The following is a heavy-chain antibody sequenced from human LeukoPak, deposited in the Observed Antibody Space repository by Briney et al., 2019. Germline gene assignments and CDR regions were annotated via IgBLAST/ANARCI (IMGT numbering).Heavy chain of an antibody. CDR1: GGSISGYY. CDR3: ARDGRAGSLFAY. CDR2: ISYSGST. J-gene: IGHJ4*02. V-gene: IGHV4-59*01. D-gene: IGHD6-19*01. Sequence: PSETLSLTCSVSGGSISGYYWSWIRQPPGKGLEWVGYISYSGSTNYNPSLKSRVTISVDTSKNQFSLKLSSVTAADTAIYYCARDGRAGSLFAYWGQGTLVTVSS.